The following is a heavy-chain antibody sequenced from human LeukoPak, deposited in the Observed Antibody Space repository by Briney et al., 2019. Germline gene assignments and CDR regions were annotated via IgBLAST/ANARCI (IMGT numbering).Heavy chain of an antibody. Sequence: SETLSLTCSVSGVSINNYYWSWIREPPGRGLEWIGYVYYSGSTNYNPSLKSRVTISVDTSKNQFSLKLSSVTAADTAVYYCARDRVRGNSNPFFDYWGQGTLVTVSS. CDR3: ARDRVRGNSNPFFDY. CDR2: VYYSGST. V-gene: IGHV4-59*01. D-gene: IGHD4-11*01. J-gene: IGHJ4*02. CDR1: GVSINNYY.